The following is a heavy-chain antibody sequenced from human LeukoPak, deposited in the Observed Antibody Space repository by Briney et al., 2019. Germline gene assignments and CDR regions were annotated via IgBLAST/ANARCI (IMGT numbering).Heavy chain of an antibody. CDR2: ISSSSTI. V-gene: IGHV3-11*01. Sequence: GGSLRLSCAASGFTFSDYYMSWIRQAPGKGLEWVSYISSSSTIYHADSVRGRFTISRDSAQNSIAARVEFCSSCSCYKVREFFQHWGQGTLVTVSS. D-gene: IGHD2-2*02. CDR1: GFTFSDYY. CDR3: FFQH. J-gene: IGHJ1*01.